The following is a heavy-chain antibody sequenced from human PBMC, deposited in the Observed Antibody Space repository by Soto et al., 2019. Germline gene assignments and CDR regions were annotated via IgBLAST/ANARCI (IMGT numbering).Heavy chain of an antibody. CDR3: AMVEDDIGLVIHHDS. J-gene: IGHJ1*01. Sequence: PGGSLRLSCAASGFTFSNYAMTWVRQAPGKGLEWVSTISGSGFTTYYADSVKGRFTISRDNSKNTIYLQMSSLRADDTAVYYCAMVEDDIGLVIHHDSCGQGTLVTVSS. CDR1: GFTFSNYA. V-gene: IGHV3-23*01. CDR2: ISGSGFTT. D-gene: IGHD3-9*01.